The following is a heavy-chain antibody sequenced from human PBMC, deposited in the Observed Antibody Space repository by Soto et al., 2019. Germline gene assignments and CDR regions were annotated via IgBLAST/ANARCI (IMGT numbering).Heavy chain of an antibody. CDR3: ARDLTFPATRRGMDV. Sequence: GGSLRLSCAASGFTFSTYSMNWVRQAPGKGLERVSYISSPSSSIYYADSLKGRFIISRDNAKNSLYLQMNSLRDEDTAVYYCARDLTFPATRRGMDVWGQGTTVTVSS. V-gene: IGHV3-48*02. J-gene: IGHJ6*02. CDR2: ISSPSSSI. CDR1: GFTFSTYS.